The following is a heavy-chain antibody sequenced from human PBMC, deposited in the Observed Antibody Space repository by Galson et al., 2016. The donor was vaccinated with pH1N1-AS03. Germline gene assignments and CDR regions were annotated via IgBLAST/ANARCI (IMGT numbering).Heavy chain of an antibody. CDR3: AGLVGGSLDY. CDR1: GDAIGSYY. Sequence: SETLSLTCTVSGDAIGSYYWSWIRQPAGKGLQWIGCVYTSGSTNYNPSLKSRVTMSVDISKNQFSLKLNSVTAADTAVYYCAGLVGGSLDYWGQGTLVTVSS. D-gene: IGHD1-26*01. CDR2: VYTSGST. J-gene: IGHJ4*02. V-gene: IGHV4-4*07.